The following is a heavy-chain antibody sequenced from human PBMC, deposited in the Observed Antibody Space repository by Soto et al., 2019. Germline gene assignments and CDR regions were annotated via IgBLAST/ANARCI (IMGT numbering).Heavy chain of an antibody. CDR2: IYPGDSNT. CDR1: GYSFTSYW. Sequence: PGESLKISCKGSGYSFTSYWIGWVRQMPGKGLEWMGIIYPGDSNTRYSPSLQGQVTISVDKSISTAYLQWSSLKATDTAMYYCARHAYDFWSGHPNPRYYYGMDVWGQGATVT. J-gene: IGHJ6*02. V-gene: IGHV5-51*01. CDR3: ARHAYDFWSGHPNPRYYYGMDV. D-gene: IGHD3-3*01.